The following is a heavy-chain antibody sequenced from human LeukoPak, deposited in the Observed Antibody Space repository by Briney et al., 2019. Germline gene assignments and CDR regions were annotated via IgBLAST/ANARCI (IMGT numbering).Heavy chain of an antibody. CDR1: GGSFIGYY. D-gene: IGHD3-22*01. J-gene: IGHJ4*02. Sequence: PSETLSLTCAVSGGSFIGYYWSWIRQPPGKGLEWIGEISHSGRTNYNPSLKSRVTISIDTSKNQISLNLTSVTAADTAVYYCARTSGYFDSSGYYQQNPYYFEYWGQGTLVSVSS. CDR2: ISHSGRT. CDR3: ARTSGYFDSSGYYQQNPYYFEY. V-gene: IGHV4-34*01.